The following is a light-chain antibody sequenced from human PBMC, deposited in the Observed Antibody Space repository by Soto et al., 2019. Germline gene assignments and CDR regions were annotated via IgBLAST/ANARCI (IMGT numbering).Light chain of an antibody. CDR2: RND. Sequence: QSVLTQPPSASGTPGQRVTISCSGSSSNIGSNYVNWYQHLPGTAPKLLIYRNDQRPSGVPDRFSGSKSGTSASLAISGLRFEDEADYYCATRDDSLSGHWLFGGGTKVTVL. CDR1: SSNIGSNY. CDR3: ATRDDSLSGHWL. J-gene: IGLJ3*02. V-gene: IGLV1-47*01.